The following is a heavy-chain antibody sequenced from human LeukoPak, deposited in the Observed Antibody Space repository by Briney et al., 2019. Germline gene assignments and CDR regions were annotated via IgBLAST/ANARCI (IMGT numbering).Heavy chain of an antibody. CDR2: ISWNSGSI. Sequence: PGGSLRLSCAASGFTFDDYAMHWVRQAPGKGLEWASGISWNSGSIGYADSVKGRFTISRDNAKNSLYLQMNSLRAEDTALYYCAKGESGSYYNYWGQGTLVTVSS. V-gene: IGHV3-9*01. CDR3: AKGESGSYYNY. D-gene: IGHD1-26*01. CDR1: GFTFDDYA. J-gene: IGHJ4*02.